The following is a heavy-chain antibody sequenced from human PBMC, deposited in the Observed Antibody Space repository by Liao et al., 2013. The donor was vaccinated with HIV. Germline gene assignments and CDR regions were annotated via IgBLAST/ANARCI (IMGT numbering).Heavy chain of an antibody. J-gene: IGHJ6*03. Sequence: QVQLQESGSGLVKPSETLSLTCTVSGGSISNYYWTWIRQPPGKGLDWIGYIYYSGTTNYNPSLKSRVTISVDTSKNQFSLKLSSVTAADTAVYYCARVTHRDSGSTIKYYYYMDVWGKGTPVTVSS. CDR3: ARVTHRDSGSTIKYYYYMDV. CDR1: GGSISNYY. V-gene: IGHV4-59*01. D-gene: IGHD5-12*01. CDR2: IYYSGTT.